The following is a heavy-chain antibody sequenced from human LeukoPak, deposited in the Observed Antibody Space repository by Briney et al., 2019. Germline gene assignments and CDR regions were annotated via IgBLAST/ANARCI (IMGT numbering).Heavy chain of an antibody. CDR3: AKHIVVVVAAIQYYYYGMDV. J-gene: IGHJ6*02. D-gene: IGHD2-15*01. CDR2: TSGSGGST. V-gene: IGHV3-23*01. CDR1: GFTFSSYA. Sequence: GGSLRLSCAASGFTFSSYAMSWVRQAPGKGLEWVSATSGSGGSTYYANSVKGRFTISRDNSKNTLYLQMNSLRAEDTAVYYCAKHIVVVVAAIQYYYYGMDVWGRGTTVTVSS.